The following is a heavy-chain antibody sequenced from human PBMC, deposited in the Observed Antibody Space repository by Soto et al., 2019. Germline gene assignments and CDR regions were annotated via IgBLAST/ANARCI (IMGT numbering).Heavy chain of an antibody. CDR1: GFTFSSYA. CDR3: AKGPDPGSYYNLHYFDY. V-gene: IGHV3-23*01. J-gene: IGHJ4*02. CDR2: ISGSGGST. D-gene: IGHD3-10*01. Sequence: GGSLRLSCAASGFTFSSYAMSWVRQAPGKGLEWVSAISGSGGSTYYADSVKGRFTISRDNSKNTLYLQMNSLRAEDTAVYYCAKGPDPGSYYNLHYFDYWGQGTLVTVSS.